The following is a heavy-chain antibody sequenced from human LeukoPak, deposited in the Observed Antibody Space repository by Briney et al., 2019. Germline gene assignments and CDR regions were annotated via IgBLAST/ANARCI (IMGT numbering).Heavy chain of an antibody. CDR3: AKEPYGGTTRGDFDY. CDR2: ISGSGGST. D-gene: IGHD4-23*01. J-gene: IGHJ4*02. CDR1: GFTFSSYA. Sequence: HPGGSLRLSCAASGFTFSSYAMSWVRQAPGKGLEWVPAISGSGGSTYYADSVKGRFTISRDNSKDTLYLQMNSLRAEDTAVYYCAKEPYGGTTRGDFDYWGQGTLVTVSS. V-gene: IGHV3-23*01.